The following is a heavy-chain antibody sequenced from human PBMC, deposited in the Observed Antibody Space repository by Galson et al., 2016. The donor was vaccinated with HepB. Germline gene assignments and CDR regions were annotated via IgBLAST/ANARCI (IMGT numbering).Heavy chain of an antibody. CDR1: GFTFSSYG. CDR2: IWYDGSNK. D-gene: IGHD3-9*01. Sequence: SLRHSCAASGFTFSSYGMHWVRQAPGKGLEWVAVIWYDGSNKYYADSVKGRFTISRDNSKNTLYLQMNSLRAEDTAVYYCARDVLRYFDWLLYGGSNYYYYGMDVWGQGTTVTVSS. CDR3: ARDVLRYFDWLLYGGSNYYYYGMDV. V-gene: IGHV3-33*01. J-gene: IGHJ6*02.